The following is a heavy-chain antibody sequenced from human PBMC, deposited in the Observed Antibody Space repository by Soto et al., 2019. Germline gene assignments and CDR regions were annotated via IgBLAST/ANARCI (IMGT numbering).Heavy chain of an antibody. D-gene: IGHD3-22*01. CDR1: GFTLSNFA. CDR3: ARDEYYYASSGYYRFDQ. J-gene: IGHJ4*02. CDR2: ISDRGGST. V-gene: IGHV3-23*01. Sequence: EVQVLESGGGLVQPGGSLRLSCAASGFTLSNFAMSWVRQAPGKGLEWVAVISDRGGSTDYAASVKGRFTISRDNSNNTAYLQMNNLRAEDTAVYYCARDEYYYASSGYYRFDQWGQGTLVTVSS.